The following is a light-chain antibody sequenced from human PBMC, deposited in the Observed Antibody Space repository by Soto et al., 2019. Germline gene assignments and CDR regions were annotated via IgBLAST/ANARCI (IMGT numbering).Light chain of an antibody. CDR1: QSVLYSSNNKNY. Sequence: DIVMTQSPDSLAVSLGERATINCKSSQSVLYSSNNKNYLAWYQKKPGQPPKLLIYWASTRESGVPDRFSASGSGTDFNLTISRLQAEDVAVYECQQYYSTTRTFGQGTKVDIK. V-gene: IGKV4-1*01. J-gene: IGKJ1*01. CDR3: QQYYSTTRT. CDR2: WAS.